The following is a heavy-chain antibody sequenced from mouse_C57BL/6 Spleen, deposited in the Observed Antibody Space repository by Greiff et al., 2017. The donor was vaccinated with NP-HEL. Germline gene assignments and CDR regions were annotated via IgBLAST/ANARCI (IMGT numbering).Heavy chain of an antibody. V-gene: IGHV3-6*01. CDR1: GYSITSGYY. J-gene: IGHJ2*01. D-gene: IGHD2-4*01. CDR2: ISYDGSN. CDR3: ARSYDYDGYFDY. Sequence: EESGPGLVKPSQSLSLTCSVTGYSITSGYYWNWIRQFPGNKLEWMGYISYDGSNNYNPSLKNRISITRDTSKNQFFLKLNSVTTEDTATYYCARSYDYDGYFDYWGQGTTLTVSS.